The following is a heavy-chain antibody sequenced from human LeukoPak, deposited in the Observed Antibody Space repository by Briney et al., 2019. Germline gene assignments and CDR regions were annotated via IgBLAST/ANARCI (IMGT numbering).Heavy chain of an antibody. J-gene: IGHJ4*02. CDR2: FDPEDGET. D-gene: IGHD1-26*01. V-gene: IGHV1-24*01. CDR3: ARDSAARGSYSLGFDY. Sequence: ASVKVSCKVSGYTLTELSMHWVRQAPGKGLEWMGGFDPEDGETNYAQKFQGRVTITADESTSTAYMELSSLRSEDTAVYYCARDSAARGSYSLGFDYWGQGTLVTVSS. CDR1: GYTLTELS.